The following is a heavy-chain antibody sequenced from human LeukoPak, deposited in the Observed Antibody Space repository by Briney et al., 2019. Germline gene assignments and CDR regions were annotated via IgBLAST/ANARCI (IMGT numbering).Heavy chain of an antibody. D-gene: IGHD3-22*01. J-gene: IGHJ5*02. Sequence: ASVKVSCKASGGTFSSYAISWVRQAPGQGLEWMGGIIPIFGTANYAQKFQGRVTITADESTSTAYMELSSLRSEDTAVYYCARVYPKYYYDSSGYYLTENWFDPWGQGTLVTVSS. CDR2: IIPIFGTA. CDR3: ARVYPKYYYDSSGYYLTENWFDP. CDR1: GGTFSSYA. V-gene: IGHV1-69*13.